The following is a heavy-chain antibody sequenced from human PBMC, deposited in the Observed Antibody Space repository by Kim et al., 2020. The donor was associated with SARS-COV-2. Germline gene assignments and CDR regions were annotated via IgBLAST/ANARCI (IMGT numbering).Heavy chain of an antibody. J-gene: IGHJ5*02. CDR2: IYYSGST. D-gene: IGHD2-15*01. Sequence: SETLSLTCTVSGGSISSSSYYWGWIRQPPGKGLEWIGSIYYSGSTYYNPSLKSRVTISVDTSKNQFSLKLSSVTAADTAVYYCAGGNVVVAAMFTGFDPWGQGTLVTVSS. V-gene: IGHV4-39*01. CDR1: GGSISSSSYY. CDR3: AGGNVVVAAMFTGFDP.